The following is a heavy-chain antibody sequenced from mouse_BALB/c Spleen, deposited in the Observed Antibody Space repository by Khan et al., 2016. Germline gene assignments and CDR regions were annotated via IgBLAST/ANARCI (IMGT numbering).Heavy chain of an antibody. J-gene: IGHJ2*01. CDR1: GYAFTSYN. V-gene: IGHV1S135*01. CDR2: IDPYNGGT. D-gene: IGHD1-1*01. Sequence: VQLQQSGPELVKPGASVKVSCKASGYAFTSYNMYWVKQSHGKSLEWIGYIDPYNGGTSYSQKFKGKATLTVDKSSSTAYMHLNSLTSEESAVYYGAREGSTTGVAKGLDYWGQGTTLTVSS. CDR3: AREGSTTGVAKGLDY.